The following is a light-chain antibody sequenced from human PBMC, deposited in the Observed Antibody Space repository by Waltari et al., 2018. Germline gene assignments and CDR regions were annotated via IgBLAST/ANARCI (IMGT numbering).Light chain of an antibody. CDR1: QSISSY. J-gene: IGKJ4*01. V-gene: IGKV1-39*01. Sequence: DIQMTQCPSSLSASVGDRVTITCRASQSISSYLNWYQQKPGKAPKLLIYAPSSLQSGVPSRFSGSGSGTDFTLTISSLQPEDFATYYCQQSYSTPLTFGGGTKVEIK. CDR2: APS. CDR3: QQSYSTPLT.